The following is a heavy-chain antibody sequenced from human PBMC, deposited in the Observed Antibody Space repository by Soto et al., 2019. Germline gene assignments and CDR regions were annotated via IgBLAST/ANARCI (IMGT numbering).Heavy chain of an antibody. V-gene: IGHV3-15*07. CDR1: DFTFTSAW. D-gene: IGHD5-12*01. J-gene: IGHJ4*02. CDR2: IKSKTDGGST. Sequence: EVQLVESGGGLVEPGGSLRLSCAASDFTFTSAWMNWVRQAPGKGLEWVGRIKSKTDGGSTDSAAPVRNRFTISRDDSKYMLYLQMNGLQAEDTAVYYCTTRPSRGFSGVPDYWGQGTLVTVSS. CDR3: TTRPSRGFSGVPDY.